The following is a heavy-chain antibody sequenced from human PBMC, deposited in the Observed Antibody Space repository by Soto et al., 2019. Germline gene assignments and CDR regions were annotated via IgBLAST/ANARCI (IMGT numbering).Heavy chain of an antibody. CDR1: GDPFTSNY. D-gene: IGHD1-26*01. J-gene: IGHJ4*02. CDR3: ARDLAKGGGSAGFAY. CDR2: INPKSGGT. V-gene: IGHV1-2*02. Sequence: SVKVCCKAFGDPFTSNYMHWVRQAPGQGFEWMGWINPKSGGTKYPQKFQGRVTMTRDTSLSTVYMTLTRLTSDDTAVYYCARDLAKGGGSAGFAYWGQGTLVTV.